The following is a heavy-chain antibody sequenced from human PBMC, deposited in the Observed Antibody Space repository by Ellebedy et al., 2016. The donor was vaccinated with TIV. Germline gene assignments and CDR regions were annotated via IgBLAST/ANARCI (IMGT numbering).Heavy chain of an antibody. J-gene: IGHJ3*02. Sequence: GESLKISCAASGFTFRNYAMNWVRQAPGKGLEWVSVIYSGGSTYYADSVKGRFTISRDNSKNTLYLQMNSLRAEDTAVYYCARVTGGLGGAFDIWGQGTMVTVSS. V-gene: IGHV3-66*01. CDR2: IYSGGST. CDR1: GFTFRNYA. D-gene: IGHD2-8*02. CDR3: ARVTGGLGGAFDI.